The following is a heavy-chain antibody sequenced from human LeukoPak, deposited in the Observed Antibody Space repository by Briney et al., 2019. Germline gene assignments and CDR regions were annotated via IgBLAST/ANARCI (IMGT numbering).Heavy chain of an antibody. Sequence: SETLSLTCAVYGGSFSGYYWSWIRQPPGKGLEWIGEINHSGSTNYNPSLKSRVTISVDTSKNQFSLKLSSVTAADTAVYYCARGVVVINNVFDIWGQGTMVTVSS. CDR3: ARGVVVINNVFDI. J-gene: IGHJ3*02. D-gene: IGHD3-22*01. CDR1: GGSFSGYY. V-gene: IGHV4-34*01. CDR2: INHSGST.